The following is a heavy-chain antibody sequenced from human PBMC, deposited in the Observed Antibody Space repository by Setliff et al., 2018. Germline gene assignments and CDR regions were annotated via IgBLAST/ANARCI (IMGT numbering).Heavy chain of an antibody. Sequence: GGSLRLSCAASGFNFRTYTMNWVRQAPGKGLEWVSYISSSSSYIYYADSVKGRFTISRDNAKNSLYLQMNGLRVEDTAVYYCARQYNDYYYYYMDVWGRGTTVTVSS. V-gene: IGHV3-21*01. CDR3: ARQYNDYYYYYMDV. CDR2: ISSSSSYI. J-gene: IGHJ6*03. CDR1: GFNFRTYT. D-gene: IGHD1-1*01.